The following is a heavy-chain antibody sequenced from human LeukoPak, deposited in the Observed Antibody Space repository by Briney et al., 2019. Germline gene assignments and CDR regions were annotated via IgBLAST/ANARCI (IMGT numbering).Heavy chain of an antibody. CDR3: AKSPAYCGGDCYSDY. Sequence: PGGSLRLSCAASGFTFSTYAMSWVRQAPGKGLEWVSSIRDSGGGTYYADSMQGRFTISRDNSKDTLYLQMNSLRAEDTAVYYCAKSPAYCGGDCYSDYWGQGTLVTVSS. CDR1: GFTFSTYA. D-gene: IGHD2-21*02. V-gene: IGHV3-23*01. J-gene: IGHJ4*02. CDR2: IRDSGGGT.